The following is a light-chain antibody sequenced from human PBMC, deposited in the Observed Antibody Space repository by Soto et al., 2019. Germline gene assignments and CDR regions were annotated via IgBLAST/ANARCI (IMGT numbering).Light chain of an antibody. J-gene: IGKJ4*01. CDR1: QSVVNN. CDR3: QQFNKWPLT. V-gene: IGKV3D-15*01. Sequence: EIVMTQSPATLSVSPGERATLSCRASQSVVNNLAWYQQKPGQAPRLLIYGASTRAAGIPGRFSGSGSGTEFTLTISSLQSEDSAVYYCQQFNKWPLTFGGGTKVEIK. CDR2: GAS.